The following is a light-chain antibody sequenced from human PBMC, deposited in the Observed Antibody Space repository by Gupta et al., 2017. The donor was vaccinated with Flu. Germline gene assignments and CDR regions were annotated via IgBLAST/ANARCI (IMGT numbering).Light chain of an antibody. CDR1: HSVTTF. CDR2: DAA. V-gene: IGKV3-11*01. J-gene: IGKJ4*01. Sequence: ATLAWSPGERATLSCRASHSVTTFLAWYQQRPGQAPRLLIYDAANRATGVPARLTGSGSGTDFTLTISSLEPEDFAIYYCQQRSNWPPITFGGGTKVEIK. CDR3: QQRSNWPPIT.